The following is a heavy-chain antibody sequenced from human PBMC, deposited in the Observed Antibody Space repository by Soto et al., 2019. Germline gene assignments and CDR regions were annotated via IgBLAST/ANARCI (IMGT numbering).Heavy chain of an antibody. CDR1: GVSISSYY. Sequence: SETLSLTCAVSGVSISSYYWSWIRQPPGKGLEWIGYNYYSGTTNYNPSLKSRVTISVDTSKNQFFLRLTSVTAADTAVYYCGREAEIGYGHPIDHWGRGPLVPVSS. CDR3: GREAEIGYGHPIDH. J-gene: IGHJ4*02. D-gene: IGHD5-18*01. CDR2: NYYSGTT. V-gene: IGHV4-59*01.